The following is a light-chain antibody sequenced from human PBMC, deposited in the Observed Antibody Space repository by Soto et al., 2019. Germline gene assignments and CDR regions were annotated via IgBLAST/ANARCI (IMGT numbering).Light chain of an antibody. CDR2: DVS. CDR3: SSYTSSSTLVV. Sequence: SVLTQPASVSGSPGQSITISCTGTSSDVGGYNYVSWYQQHPGKAPKLMIYDVSNRPSGVSNRFSGSKSGNTASLTISGLQAGDEGDYYCSSYTSSSTLVVFGGGTKLTVL. CDR1: SSDVGGYNY. V-gene: IGLV2-14*01. J-gene: IGLJ2*01.